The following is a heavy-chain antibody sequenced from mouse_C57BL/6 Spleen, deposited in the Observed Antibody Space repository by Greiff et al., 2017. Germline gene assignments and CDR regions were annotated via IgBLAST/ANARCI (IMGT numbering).Heavy chain of an antibody. CDR2: IDPENGDT. CDR1: GFNIKDDY. Sequence: EVQLQQSGAELVRPGASVKLSCTASGFNIKDDYMHWVKQRPEQGLEWIGWIDPENGDTEYASKFQGKATITADTSSNTADLQLSSLTSEDTAVYYCTTNYGSSYWFAYWGQGTLVTVSA. J-gene: IGHJ3*01. D-gene: IGHD1-1*01. CDR3: TTNYGSSYWFAY. V-gene: IGHV14-4*01.